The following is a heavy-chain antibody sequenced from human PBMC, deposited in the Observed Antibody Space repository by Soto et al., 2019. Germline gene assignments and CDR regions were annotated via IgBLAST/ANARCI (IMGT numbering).Heavy chain of an antibody. CDR3: ARGRGDGYNQNWYFDL. CDR1: GGSFSGYY. J-gene: IGHJ2*01. Sequence: SSETLSLTCAVYGGSFSGYYRSWIRQPPGKGLEWIGEINNGGSSNYNPSLKSRGSMSVGTSNNQFSLKLTSVTAADTAVYYCARGRGDGYNQNWYFDLWGRGTLVTVSS. CDR2: INNGGSS. D-gene: IGHD3-10*01. V-gene: IGHV4-34*01.